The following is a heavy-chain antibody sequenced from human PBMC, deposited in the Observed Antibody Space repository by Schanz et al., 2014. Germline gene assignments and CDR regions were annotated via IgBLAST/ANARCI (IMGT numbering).Heavy chain of an antibody. CDR1: GFNFSDYA. J-gene: IGHJ5*02. D-gene: IGHD3-9*01. CDR3: AKAADWPVTQFDP. Sequence: EVHLLEFGGGLVPPGGSLRLSCAASGFNFSDYAMCWVRQAPGKGLEWVSALSEGGGGTHYADSVRGRFTISSDSSKNTLYLQMSSLRADDTAVYYCAKAADWPVTQFDPWGQGTLLTVSS. CDR2: LSEGGGGT. V-gene: IGHV3-23*01.